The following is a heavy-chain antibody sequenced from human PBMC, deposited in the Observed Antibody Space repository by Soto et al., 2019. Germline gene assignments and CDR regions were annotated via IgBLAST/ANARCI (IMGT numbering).Heavy chain of an antibody. D-gene: IGHD3-10*01. V-gene: IGHV1-2*04. CDR3: ARVGIWFGELSRDYYFDY. CDR2: INPNSGGT. CDR1: GGTFSSYA. J-gene: IGHJ4*02. Sequence: ASVKVSCKASGGTFSSYAISWVRQAPGQGLEWMGWINPNSGGTNYAQKFQGWVTMTRDTSISTAYMELSRLRSDDTAVYYCARVGIWFGELSRDYYFDYWGQGTLVTVSS.